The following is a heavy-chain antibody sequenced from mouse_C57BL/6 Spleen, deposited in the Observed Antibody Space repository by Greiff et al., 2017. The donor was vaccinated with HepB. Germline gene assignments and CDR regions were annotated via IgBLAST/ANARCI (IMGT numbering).Heavy chain of an antibody. CDR1: GYTFTSYW. J-gene: IGHJ2*01. Sequence: QVQLQQPGAELVKPGASVKLSCKASGYTFTSYWMQWVKQRPGQGLEWIGEIDPSDSYTNYNQKFKGKATLTVDTSSSTAYMQLSSLTSEDSAVYYCARGGDWDDYWGQGTTLTVSS. V-gene: IGHV1-50*01. CDR3: ARGGDWDDY. D-gene: IGHD4-1*01. CDR2: IDPSDSYT.